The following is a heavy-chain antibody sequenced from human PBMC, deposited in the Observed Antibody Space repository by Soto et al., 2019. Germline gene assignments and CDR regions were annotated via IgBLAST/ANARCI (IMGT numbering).Heavy chain of an antibody. V-gene: IGHV3-74*01. CDR3: ARVAYYDSSGNFLGPDAFDI. J-gene: IGHJ3*02. CDR1: GFTFSSYW. D-gene: IGHD3-22*01. Sequence: GGSLRLSXAASGFTFSSYWMHWVRQAPGKGLVWVSRMNSDGSSTSYADSVKGRFTISRDNAKNTLYLQMNSLRAEDTAVYYCARVAYYDSSGNFLGPDAFDIWGQGTMVTVSS. CDR2: MNSDGSST.